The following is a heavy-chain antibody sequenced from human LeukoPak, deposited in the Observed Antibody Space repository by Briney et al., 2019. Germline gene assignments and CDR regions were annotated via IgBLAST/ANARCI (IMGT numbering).Heavy chain of an antibody. Sequence: ASVKVSCKVSGYIFTELSMHWVRQSAGKGLEWMGGCDPENGKTVYAQNFQGRVTMTEDTSTDTAYMELTRLTSDDTAIYYCAIDTVYYDPPTYWGQGTLVTVSS. D-gene: IGHD3-16*01. CDR1: GYIFTELS. J-gene: IGHJ4*01. V-gene: IGHV1-24*01. CDR3: AIDTVYYDPPTY. CDR2: CDPENGKT.